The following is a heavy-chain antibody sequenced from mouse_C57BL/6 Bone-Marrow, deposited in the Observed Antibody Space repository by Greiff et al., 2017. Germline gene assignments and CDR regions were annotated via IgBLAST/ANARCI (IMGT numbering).Heavy chain of an antibody. CDR3: AREGSQATLAWFAY. CDR2: IYPSDSET. CDR1: GYTFTSYW. D-gene: IGHD3-2*02. V-gene: IGHV1-61*01. J-gene: IGHJ3*01. Sequence: QVQLQQPGAELVRPGSSVKLSCKASGYTFTSYWMDWVKQRPGQGLEWIGNIYPSDSETHYNQKFKDKATLTVDKSSSTAYMQLSSLTSEDSAVYYCAREGSQATLAWFAYWGQGTLVTVSA.